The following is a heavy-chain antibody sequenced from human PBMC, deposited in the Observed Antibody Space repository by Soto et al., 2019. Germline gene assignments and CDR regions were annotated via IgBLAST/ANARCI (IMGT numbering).Heavy chain of an antibody. CDR3: ARGGGGRDVKPIGE. CDR2: FYRSGLT. V-gene: IGHV4-38-2*01. CDR1: GFSIDSGYY. D-gene: IGHD2-21*01. J-gene: IGHJ4*01. Sequence: SETLSLTCAVSGFSIDSGYYWGWIRRPPGKGLEWIGSFYRSGLTYYNPSLKSRVTISVDTSKNQFSLKLSSVTAADTAVYFCARGGGGRDVKPIGEWGHGILVHVSA.